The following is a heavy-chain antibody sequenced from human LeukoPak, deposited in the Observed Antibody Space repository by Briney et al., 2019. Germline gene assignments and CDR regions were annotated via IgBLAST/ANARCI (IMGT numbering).Heavy chain of an antibody. D-gene: IGHD6-13*01. Sequence: TGGSLGLSCAASGFTFSSYGIHWVRQAPGKGLEWVAVISYDGSNKYYADSVKGRFTISRDNSKNTLYLQMNSLRAEDTAVYYCAKAPIAAAGIYYFDYWGQGTLVTVSS. CDR3: AKAPIAAAGIYYFDY. V-gene: IGHV3-30*18. CDR1: GFTFSSYG. J-gene: IGHJ4*02. CDR2: ISYDGSNK.